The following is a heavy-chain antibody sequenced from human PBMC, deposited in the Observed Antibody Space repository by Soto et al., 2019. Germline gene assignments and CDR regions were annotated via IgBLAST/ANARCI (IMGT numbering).Heavy chain of an antibody. CDR1: GYTFTSYG. J-gene: IGHJ6*04. Sequence: ASVKVSCKASGYTFTSYGISWVRQAPGQGLEWMGWISAYNGNTNYAQKLQGRVTMTTDTSTSTAYMELRSLRSDDTAVYYCAREGRQLALYYHYVMDLWGKGSWVTVPS. V-gene: IGHV1-18*01. CDR2: ISAYNGNT. CDR3: AREGRQLALYYHYVMDL. D-gene: IGHD6-6*01.